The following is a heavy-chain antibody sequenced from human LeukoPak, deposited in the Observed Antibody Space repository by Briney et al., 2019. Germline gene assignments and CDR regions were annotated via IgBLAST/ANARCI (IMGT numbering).Heavy chain of an antibody. CDR3: ARELYGMDV. Sequence: GGSLRLSCAASGFTFSSYGMHWVRQAPGKGLEWVSVIYSGGSTYYADSVKGRFTISRHNSKNTLYLQMNSLRAEDTAVYYCARELYGMDVWGQGTTVTVSS. V-gene: IGHV3-53*04. CDR2: IYSGGST. CDR1: GFTFSSYG. J-gene: IGHJ6*02.